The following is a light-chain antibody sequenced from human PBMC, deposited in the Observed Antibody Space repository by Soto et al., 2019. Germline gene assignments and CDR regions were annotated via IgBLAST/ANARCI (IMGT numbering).Light chain of an antibody. V-gene: IGKV1-39*01. CDR2: AAS. CDR3: QQSYSTPWT. Sequence: DIQMTQSRSSLSASVGDRVTITCRASQSISSYLNWYQQKPEKAPKLLIYAASSLQSGVPSRFSGSGSGTDFTLTISSLQPEDFATYYCQQSYSTPWTFGQGTKVEIK. CDR1: QSISSY. J-gene: IGKJ1*01.